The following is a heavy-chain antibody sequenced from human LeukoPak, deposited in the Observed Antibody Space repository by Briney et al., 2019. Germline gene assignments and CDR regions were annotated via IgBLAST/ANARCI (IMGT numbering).Heavy chain of an antibody. V-gene: IGHV3-48*01. CDR2: ISSSSSTI. D-gene: IGHD3-22*01. CDR3: ARPYDSSGYYFVGGAFDI. Sequence: PGGSLRLSCAASGFTFSSYSMNWVRQAPGKGLEWVSYISSSSSTIYYADSVKGQFTISRDNAKNSLYLQMNSLRAEDTAVYYCARPYDSSGYYFVGGAFDIWGQGTMVTVSS. CDR1: GFTFSSYS. J-gene: IGHJ3*02.